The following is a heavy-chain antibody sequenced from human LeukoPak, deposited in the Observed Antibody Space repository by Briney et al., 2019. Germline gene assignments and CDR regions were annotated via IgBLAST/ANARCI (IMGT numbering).Heavy chain of an antibody. J-gene: IGHJ6*02. CDR2: ISPYNGNT. D-gene: IGHD4-11*01. CDR3: ARGPPTVTTTYYYYYGLDV. CDR1: GYTFTSYG. V-gene: IGHV1-18*01. Sequence: ASVKVSCKASGYTFTSYGISWVRQAPGQGLEWIGWISPYNGNTNYAEKLQGRVTMTTDTSTSTAYMELRSLRSDDTAVYYCARGPPTVTTTYYYYYGLDVWGQGTTVTVSS.